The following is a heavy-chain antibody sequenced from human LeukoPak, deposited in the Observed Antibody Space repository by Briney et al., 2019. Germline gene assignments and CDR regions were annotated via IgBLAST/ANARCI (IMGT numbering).Heavy chain of an antibody. CDR3: TRGNILSGYCFDS. CDR1: GGSISGYY. D-gene: IGHD3-9*01. Sequence: SETLSLTCAVYGGSISGYYWSWIRQPPGKGLEWVGEIHYTGATSYNPSLKSRATISIETSKNQVSLRLSSVTAADTAVYYCTRGNILSGYCFDSWGQGALVTVSS. CDR2: IHYTGAT. V-gene: IGHV4-34*01. J-gene: IGHJ4*02.